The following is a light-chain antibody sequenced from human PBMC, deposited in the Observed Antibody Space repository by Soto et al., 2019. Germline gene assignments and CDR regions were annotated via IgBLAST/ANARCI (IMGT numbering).Light chain of an antibody. CDR3: SSYTFSTTVI. CDR2: EVI. V-gene: IGLV2-14*01. CDR1: SSDVGGYNY. Sequence: QSALTQPASVSGSPGQSITISCTGTSSDVGGYNYVSWYQQHPGEAPKLIIYEVIYRPSGISNRFSGSKSGNTASLTISGLQAEDEADYYCSSYTFSTTVIFGGGTKRTFL. J-gene: IGLJ2*01.